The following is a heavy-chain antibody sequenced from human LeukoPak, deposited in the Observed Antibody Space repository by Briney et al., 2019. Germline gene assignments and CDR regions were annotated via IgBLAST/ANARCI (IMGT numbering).Heavy chain of an antibody. Sequence: GGSLRLSCAASGFTFSTYAMNWVRQAPGKGLEWVSAISGSATGTYYADSVKGRFTISRDNSKNSLYLQMNSLRAEDTAKYYCAKDRDPYIGYCTNGVCYTTGDYWGQGTLVTASS. V-gene: IGHV3-23*01. CDR3: AKDRDPYIGYCTNGVCYTTGDY. CDR2: ISGSATGT. CDR1: GFTFSTYA. D-gene: IGHD2-8*01. J-gene: IGHJ4*02.